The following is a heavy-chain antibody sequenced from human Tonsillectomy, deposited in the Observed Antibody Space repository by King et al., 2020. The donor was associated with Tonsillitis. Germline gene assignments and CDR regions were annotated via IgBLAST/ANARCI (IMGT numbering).Heavy chain of an antibody. CDR3: ARDPGSGSPPYYYGMDV. CDR2: IYPGDSDT. J-gene: IGHJ6*02. Sequence: VQLVESGAEVKKPGESLKISCKGSGYSFTSYWIGWARQMPGKGLEWMGIIYPGDSDTRYSPSFQGQVTISADKSISTAYLQWSSLKASDTAMYYCARDPGSGSPPYYYGMDVWGQGTTVTVSS. V-gene: IGHV5-51*01. CDR1: GYSFTSYW. D-gene: IGHD3-10*01.